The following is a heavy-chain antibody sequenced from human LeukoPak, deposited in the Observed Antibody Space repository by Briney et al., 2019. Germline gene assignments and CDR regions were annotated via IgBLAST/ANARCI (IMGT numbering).Heavy chain of an antibody. J-gene: IGHJ4*02. V-gene: IGHV4-59*08. CDR2: IYYSGTT. CDR1: GGSISYYY. D-gene: IGHD6-13*01. Sequence: PSETLSLTCTVSGGSISYYYWSWIRQSPGKGLEWIGYIYYSGTTNYNPSLKSRVTISVDTSKNQFSLKLSSVTAADTAVYYCARQMIAAAGSLGIDYWGQGTLVTVSS. CDR3: ARQMIAAAGSLGIDY.